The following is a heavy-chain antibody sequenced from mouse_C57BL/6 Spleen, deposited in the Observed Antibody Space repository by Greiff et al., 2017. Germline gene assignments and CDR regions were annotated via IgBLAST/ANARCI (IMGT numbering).Heavy chain of an antibody. Sequence: QVQLQQSGAELVRPGSSVKLSCKASGYTFTSYWMHWVKQRPIQGLEWIGNIDPSDSETHYNQKFKDKATLTVDKSSSTAYMQLSSLTSEDSAVYYCARSRGSNYDYAMDYWGQGTSVTVSS. D-gene: IGHD2-5*01. CDR1: GYTFTSYW. CDR3: ARSRGSNYDYAMDY. J-gene: IGHJ4*01. CDR2: IDPSDSET. V-gene: IGHV1-52*01.